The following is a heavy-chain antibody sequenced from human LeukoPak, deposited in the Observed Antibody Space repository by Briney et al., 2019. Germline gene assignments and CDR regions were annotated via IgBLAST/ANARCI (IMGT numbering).Heavy chain of an antibody. J-gene: IGHJ4*02. V-gene: IGHV3-7*01. Sequence: PGGSLRLSCAASEFTFSDYWMSWVRQAPGKGLEWVANIKQDGSEKHYVDSVRGRFTISRDNAKNSLYLQMNSLRAEDTAVYYCARDGYSYGPYYFDYWGQGTLVTVSS. CDR2: IKQDGSEK. CDR3: ARDGYSYGPYYFDY. CDR1: EFTFSDYW. D-gene: IGHD5-18*01.